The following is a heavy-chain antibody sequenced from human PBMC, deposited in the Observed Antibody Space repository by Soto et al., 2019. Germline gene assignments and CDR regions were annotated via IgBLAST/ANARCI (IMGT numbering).Heavy chain of an antibody. CDR1: GASISSYY. CDR2: VSDSGST. V-gene: IGHV4-59*08. CDR3: ARHEMTVAAMDCWLDR. D-gene: IGHD2-2*01. J-gene: IGHJ5*02. Sequence: PSETLSLTCTVSGASISSYYWSWVLQSPGKGLEWIGYVSDSGSTNYNPSFKSRLTLSVDTSKNQLSLRLTSVTAADTAVYYCARHEMTVAAMDCWLDRWGQGILVTVSS.